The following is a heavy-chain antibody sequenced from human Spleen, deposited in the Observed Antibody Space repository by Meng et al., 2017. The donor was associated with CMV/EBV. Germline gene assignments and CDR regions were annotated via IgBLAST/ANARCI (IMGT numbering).Heavy chain of an antibody. V-gene: IGHV1-2*02. CDR2: INPNSGGT. J-gene: IGHJ5*02. CDR1: VYTFISYG. CDR3: ARTTGFSHSPNWFDP. Sequence: ASVKVSCKASVYTFISYGFRWVRQAPGQGLEWMGWINPNSGGTKYTKKFQGRVSMTTDTSVSTAYMELTRLTSDDAAVYYCARTTGFSHSPNWFDPWGQGTLVTVSS. D-gene: IGHD1-1*01.